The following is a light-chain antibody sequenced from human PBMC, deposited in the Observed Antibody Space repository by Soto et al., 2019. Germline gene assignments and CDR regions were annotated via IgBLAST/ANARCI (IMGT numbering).Light chain of an antibody. CDR2: DVS. CDR3: SSYTSSSTYV. CDR1: SSDVGSYNR. V-gene: IGLV2-18*02. Sequence: QSVLTQPPSVSGSPGQSVTISCTGTSSDVGSYNRVSWYQQPPGTAPKLMIYDVSNRPSGVPDRFSGSKSGNTASLTISGLRAEDEADYYCSSYTSSSTYVFGTGTKPTVL. J-gene: IGLJ1*01.